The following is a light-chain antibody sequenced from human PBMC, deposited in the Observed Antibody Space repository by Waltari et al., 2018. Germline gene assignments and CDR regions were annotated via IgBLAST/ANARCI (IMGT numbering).Light chain of an antibody. CDR3: TAWDDSLSSMI. Sequence: QSVLTQPPSASGSPGQTVTISCSGTRSHIGDNYVYWYQQVPPTAPRLLIYKNNQRPSGVTDRFSGPKSGTSATLAISALRSEDAATYYCTAWDDSLSSMIFGGGTKVTVL. J-gene: IGLJ2*01. V-gene: IGLV1-47*01. CDR1: RSHIGDNY. CDR2: KNN.